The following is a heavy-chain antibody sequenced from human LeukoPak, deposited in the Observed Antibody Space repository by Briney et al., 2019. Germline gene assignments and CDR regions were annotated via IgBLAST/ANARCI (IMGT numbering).Heavy chain of an antibody. D-gene: IGHD3-22*01. CDR2: INTSGGST. V-gene: IGHV1-46*01. Sequence: ASVKVSCKASGYTFTRYYMHWVLQAPGQGLEWRGIINTSGGSTSYAQHFQGRVTMTRDTSTSTVYMDLSSLRSEDTAVYYCARGDYYDSSGYLQFDYWGQGTLVTVSS. CDR3: ARGDYYDSSGYLQFDY. J-gene: IGHJ4*02. CDR1: GYTFTRYY.